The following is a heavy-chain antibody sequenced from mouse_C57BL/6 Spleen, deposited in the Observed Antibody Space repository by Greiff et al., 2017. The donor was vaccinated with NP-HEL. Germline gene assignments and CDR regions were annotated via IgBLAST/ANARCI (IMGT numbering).Heavy chain of an antibody. CDR3: AILLRSLDY. D-gene: IGHD1-1*01. CDR1: GYTFTSYW. J-gene: IGHJ2*01. CDR2: IDPSDSYT. V-gene: IGHV1-69*01. Sequence: QQPGAELVMPGASVKLSCKASGYTFTSYWMHWVKQRPGQGLEWIGEIDPSDSYTNYNQKFKGKSTLTVDKSSSTAYMQLSSLTSEDSAVYYCAILLRSLDYWGQGTTLTVSS.